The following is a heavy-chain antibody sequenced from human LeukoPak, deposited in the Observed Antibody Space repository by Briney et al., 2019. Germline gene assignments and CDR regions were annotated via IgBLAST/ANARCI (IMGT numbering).Heavy chain of an antibody. V-gene: IGHV4-38-2*01. CDR3: ARHGVMDYDFWSGYYYYFDY. D-gene: IGHD3-3*01. CDR1: GYSISSGYY. J-gene: IGHJ4*02. CDR2: IYHSGST. Sequence: PSETLSLTCAVSGYSISSGYYWGWIRQPPGKGLEWIGGIYHSGSTYYNPSLKSRVTISVDTSKNQFSLKLSSVTAADTAVYYCARHGVMDYDFWSGYYYYFDYWGQGTLVTVSS.